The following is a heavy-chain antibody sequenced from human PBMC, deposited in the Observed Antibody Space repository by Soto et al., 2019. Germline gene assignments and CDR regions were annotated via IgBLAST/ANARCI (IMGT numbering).Heavy chain of an antibody. Sequence: SETLSLTCTVSGGSITSSRYYWGWIRQPPGKGLEWIASIYYSGSTYYNPSLKSRVTISVDTSKNQFSLKLSSVTAADTAVYHCARAHFYYGAGRGYFDYWGQGTLVTVSS. V-gene: IGHV4-39*01. CDR1: GGSITSSRYY. CDR3: ARAHFYYGAGRGYFDY. J-gene: IGHJ4*02. CDR2: IYYSGST. D-gene: IGHD3-10*01.